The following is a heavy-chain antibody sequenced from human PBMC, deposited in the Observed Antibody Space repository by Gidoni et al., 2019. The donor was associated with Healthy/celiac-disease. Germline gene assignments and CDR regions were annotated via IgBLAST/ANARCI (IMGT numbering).Heavy chain of an antibody. CDR2: TYYSGST. CDR1: AGSISSGGYY. J-gene: IGHJ3*02. CDR3: ARDRDDGSGRWVFDI. D-gene: IGHD3-10*01. V-gene: IGHV4-31*03. Sequence: QVQLQESGPGLVKPSQTLSLPCTVSAGSISSGGYYWRWIRPPPGEGLEWIGYTYYSGSTYHNPSLKSRVTISVDTSKNQFSLELGSVAAADPGVYFWARDRDDGSGRWVFDIWGQGTMVTVSS.